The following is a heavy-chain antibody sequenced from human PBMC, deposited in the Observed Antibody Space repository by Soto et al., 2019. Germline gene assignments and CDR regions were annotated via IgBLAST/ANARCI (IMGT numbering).Heavy chain of an antibody. CDR1: GYTFTSYA. J-gene: IGHJ4*02. CDR2: INAGNGNT. Sequence: ASVKVSCKASGYTFTSYAMHWVRQAPGQRLEWMGRINAGNGNTKYSQKFQGRVTITRDTSASTAYMELSSLRSEDTAVYYCARVPPIPYYFDYWGQGTLVTVSS. V-gene: IGHV1-3*01. CDR3: ARVPPIPYYFDY. D-gene: IGHD2-2*02.